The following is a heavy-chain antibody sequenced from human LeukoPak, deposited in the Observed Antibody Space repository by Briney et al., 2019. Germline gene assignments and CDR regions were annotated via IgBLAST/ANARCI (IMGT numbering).Heavy chain of an antibody. CDR2: ISGSGGST. CDR1: GFTFSSYA. Sequence: GGSLRLSCAASGFTFSSYAMSWVRQAPGKGLEWVSVISGSGGSTYYADSVKGRFTISRDNSKNTLYLQMNSLRAEDTAVYYCAKAYTYYDILTGYPLDYWGQGTLVTVSS. V-gene: IGHV3-23*01. D-gene: IGHD3-9*01. J-gene: IGHJ4*02. CDR3: AKAYTYYDILTGYPLDY.